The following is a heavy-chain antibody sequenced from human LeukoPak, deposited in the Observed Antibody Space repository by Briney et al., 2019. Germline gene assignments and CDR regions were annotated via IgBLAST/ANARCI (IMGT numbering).Heavy chain of an antibody. CDR3: AREGSGTYYGKLRYFDL. V-gene: IGHV3-30*03. D-gene: IGHD3-10*01. J-gene: IGHJ2*01. Sequence: GRSLRLSCAASGFSLNIYGMHWVRQAPGKGLEWVAAISYDGSNKYSVDSVKGRFIISRDNSKNTVYLQMNSLRREDTAVYYCAREGSGTYYGKLRYFDLWGRGTLVTVSS. CDR2: ISYDGSNK. CDR1: GFSLNIYG.